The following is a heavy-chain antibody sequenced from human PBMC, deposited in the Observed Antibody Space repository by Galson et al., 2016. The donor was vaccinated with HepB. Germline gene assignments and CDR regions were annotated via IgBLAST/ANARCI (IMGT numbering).Heavy chain of an antibody. D-gene: IGHD2-2*01. CDR3: ARDPRKIRYQLLEIYYYYYAMDD. J-gene: IGHJ6*02. CDR2: ISAYNGNT. Sequence: SVKVSCKASGYTFTTYGISWVRQAPGQGLEWMGWISAYNGNTNYARKLQGRVTMTTDTSTSTAYMELRSLRSDDTAVYYCARDPRKIRYQLLEIYYYYYAMDDWGRGTTGTVSS. V-gene: IGHV1-18*01. CDR1: GYTFTTYG.